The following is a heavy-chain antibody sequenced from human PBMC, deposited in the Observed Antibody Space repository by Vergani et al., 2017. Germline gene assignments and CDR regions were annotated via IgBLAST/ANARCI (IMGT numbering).Heavy chain of an antibody. V-gene: IGHV3-30*02. J-gene: IGHJ3*02. CDR1: GFTFSSYG. Sequence: QVQLVESGGGVVQPGGSLRLSCAASGFTFSSYGMHWVRQAPGKGLEWVAFIRYDGSNKYYADSVKGRFTISRDNSKNTLYLQMNSLRAEDTAVYYCAKDLTLTMVRGAPPEAFDIWGQGTMVIVSS. D-gene: IGHD3-10*01. CDR2: IRYDGSNK. CDR3: AKDLTLTMVRGAPPEAFDI.